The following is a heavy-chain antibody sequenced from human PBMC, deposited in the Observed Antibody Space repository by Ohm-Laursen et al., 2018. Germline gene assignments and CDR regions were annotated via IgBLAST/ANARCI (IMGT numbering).Heavy chain of an antibody. V-gene: IGHV3-30*18. CDR1: GFTFNNFG. D-gene: IGHD4-17*01. J-gene: IGHJ4*02. Sequence: SSLRLSCAASGFTFNNFGMHWVRQAPGKGLEWVAVVSYDERYKNYVDSVKGRFTVSRDNSKNTLYLQMNSLRAEDTAVYYCAKLAPEAYDDYVIDYWGQGTLVTVSS. CDR3: AKLAPEAYDDYVIDY. CDR2: VSYDERYK.